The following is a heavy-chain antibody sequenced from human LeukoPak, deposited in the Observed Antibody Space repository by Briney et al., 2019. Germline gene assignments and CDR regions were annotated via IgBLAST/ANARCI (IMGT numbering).Heavy chain of an antibody. CDR1: GFTVSSNY. Sequence: GGSLRLSCAASGFTVSSNYMSWVRQALRKGVEWGSVIYSGGSTYYADSVKGRFTISRDNSKNTLYLQMNSLRAEDTAVYYCARAEEDYYDSSGYSNWFDPWGQGTLVTVSS. CDR2: IYSGGST. V-gene: IGHV3-53*01. CDR3: ARAEEDYYDSSGYSNWFDP. D-gene: IGHD3-22*01. J-gene: IGHJ5*02.